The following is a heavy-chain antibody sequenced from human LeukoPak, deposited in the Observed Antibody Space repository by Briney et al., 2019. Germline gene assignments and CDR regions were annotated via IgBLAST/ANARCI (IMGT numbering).Heavy chain of an antibody. D-gene: IGHD3-22*01. J-gene: IGHJ4*02. CDR1: GFTFSSYG. Sequence: GGSLRLSCAASGFTFSSYGMHWVRQAPGKGLEWVAFIRYDGSNKYYADSVKGRFTISRDNAKNSLYLQMNSLRAEDTAVYYCARDRAYYDSSGRFDRWGQGTLVTVSS. CDR3: ARDRAYYDSSGRFDR. V-gene: IGHV3-30*02. CDR2: IRYDGSNK.